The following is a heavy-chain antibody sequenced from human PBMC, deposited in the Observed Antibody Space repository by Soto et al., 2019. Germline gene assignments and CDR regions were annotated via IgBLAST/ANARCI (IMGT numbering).Heavy chain of an antibody. CDR2: INPSGGST. CDR1: GYTFTSYY. CDR3: AREEKGTYYYGSGSYSANWFDP. V-gene: IGHV1-46*01. J-gene: IGHJ5*02. D-gene: IGHD3-10*01. Sequence: ASVKVSCKASGYTFTSYYMHWVRQAPGQGLEWMGIINPSGGSTSYAQKFQGRVTMTRDTSTSTAYMELSRLRSDDTAVYYCAREEKGTYYYGSGSYSANWFDPWGQGTLVTVSS.